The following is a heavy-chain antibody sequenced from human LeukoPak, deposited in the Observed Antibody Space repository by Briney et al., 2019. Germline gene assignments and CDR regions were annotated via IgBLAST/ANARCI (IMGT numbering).Heavy chain of an antibody. CDR2: MYYSGSA. D-gene: IGHD6-19*01. CDR1: GGSISSSHYY. J-gene: IGHJ6*03. CDR3: ARHGTSGWDYHYYYFMDV. V-gene: IGHV4-39*01. Sequence: PSETLSLTCTVSGGSISSSHYYWGWIRQPPGKGLEWIGGMYYSGSAYYNPSLKSRVTLSVDTSKNHFSLKLSSVTAADTAVYYCARHGTSGWDYHYYYFMDVWGKGTTVTVSS.